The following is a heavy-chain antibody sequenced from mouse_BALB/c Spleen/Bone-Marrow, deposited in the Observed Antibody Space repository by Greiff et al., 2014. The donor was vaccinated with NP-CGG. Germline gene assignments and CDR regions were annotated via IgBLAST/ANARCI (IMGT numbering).Heavy chain of an antibody. J-gene: IGHJ1*01. CDR1: GYTFTNYW. D-gene: IGHD2-2*01. CDR3: ARERYGYDGWYFDV. CDR2: IAPGSGST. V-gene: IGHV1S41*01. Sequence: DLVKSGASLKLSCKASGYTFTNYWINWIKQRPGQGLEWIGRIAPGSGSTYYNEMFKGKTTLTVDTSSSTAYIQLSSLSSEDSDVYFCARERYGYDGWYFDVWGAGTTVTVSS.